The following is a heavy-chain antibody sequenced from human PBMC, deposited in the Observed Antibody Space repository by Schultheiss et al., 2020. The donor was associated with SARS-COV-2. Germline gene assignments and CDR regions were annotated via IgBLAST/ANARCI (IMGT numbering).Heavy chain of an antibody. J-gene: IGHJ4*02. D-gene: IGHD1-26*01. CDR1: GFAFSGSA. CDR3: ARSNGHLDY. V-gene: IGHV3-23*01. Sequence: GGSLRLSCAASGFAFSGSAMHWVRQASGRGLEWVSAISGSGGSTYYADSVRGRFTISRDNSKNTLYLQMSSLKIEDTAVYYCARSNGHLDYWGQGTLVTVSS. CDR2: ISGSGGST.